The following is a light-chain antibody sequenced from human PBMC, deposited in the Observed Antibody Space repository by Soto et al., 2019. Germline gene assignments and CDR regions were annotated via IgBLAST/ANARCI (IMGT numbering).Light chain of an antibody. CDR3: FSFTTDWTHV. Sequence: QSVLTQPASVSGSPGQSITISCTGSSSDIGVYNYVSWFQQYPGKAPKLIISEVSNRPSGVSNRFSGSKSGTAASLTISGLQTEDEADYFCFSFTTDWTHVFGTGTKV. CDR1: SSDIGVYNY. CDR2: EVS. V-gene: IGLV2-14*01. J-gene: IGLJ1*01.